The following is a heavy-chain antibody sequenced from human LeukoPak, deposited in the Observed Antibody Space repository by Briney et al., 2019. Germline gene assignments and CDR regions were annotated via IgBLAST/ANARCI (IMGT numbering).Heavy chain of an antibody. CDR3: ARGYDILTGYYSFDY. V-gene: IGHV1-18*01. J-gene: IGHJ4*02. Sequence: ASVKVSCKASGYTFTSYGISWVRQAPGQGLEWMGWISAYNGNTNYAQKLQGRVTVTTDTSTSTAYMELRSLRSDDTAVYYCARGYDILTGYYSFDYWGQGTLVTVSS. CDR1: GYTFTSYG. CDR2: ISAYNGNT. D-gene: IGHD3-9*01.